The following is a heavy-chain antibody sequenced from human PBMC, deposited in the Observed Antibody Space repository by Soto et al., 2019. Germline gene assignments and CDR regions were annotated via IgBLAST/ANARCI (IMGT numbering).Heavy chain of an antibody. J-gene: IGHJ6*04. CDR2: ISYDGSNK. D-gene: IGHD4-17*01. V-gene: IGHV3-30*18. Sequence: HPGGSLRLSCAASGFTFSSYGMHWVRQAPGKGLEWVAVISYDGSNKYYADSVKGRFTISRDNSKNTLYLQMNSLRAEDTAVYYCAKVENDYGDYFSLDVWGKGTTVTVSS. CDR3: AKVENDYGDYFSLDV. CDR1: GFTFSSYG.